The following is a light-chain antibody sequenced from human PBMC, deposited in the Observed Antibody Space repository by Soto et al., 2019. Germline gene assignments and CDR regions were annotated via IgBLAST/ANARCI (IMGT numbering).Light chain of an antibody. Sequence: AIRMTQSPSSLSASTGDRVTITCRASQGISSYLAWYQQKPGKAPKLLIYAASTLQSGVPSRFSGSGSGTDFTLTISCLQSEDFATYYCQQYYSTGARTFGQGTKVEIK. V-gene: IGKV1-8*01. CDR3: QQYYSTGART. CDR2: AAS. J-gene: IGKJ1*01. CDR1: QGISSY.